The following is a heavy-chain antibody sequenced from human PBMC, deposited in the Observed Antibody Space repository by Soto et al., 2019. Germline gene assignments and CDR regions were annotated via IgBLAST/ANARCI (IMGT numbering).Heavy chain of an antibody. J-gene: IGHJ6*02. D-gene: IGHD3-3*01. V-gene: IGHV1-18*01. CDR1: GYTFTSYG. Sequence: ASVKVSCKASGYTFTSYGISWVRQAPGQGLEWMGWISAYNGNTNYAQKLQGRVTMTTDTSTSTAYMELRSLRSDDTAVYYCATFLGPQYYYCYYGMDVWGQGTTVTVSS. CDR3: ATFLGPQYYYCYYGMDV. CDR2: ISAYNGNT.